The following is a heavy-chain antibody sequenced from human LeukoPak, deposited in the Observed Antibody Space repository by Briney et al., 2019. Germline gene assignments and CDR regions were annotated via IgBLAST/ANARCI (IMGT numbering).Heavy chain of an antibody. D-gene: IGHD3-22*01. CDR3: TLWASGYRFDY. CDR1: GLTFSNYA. J-gene: IGHJ4*02. CDR2: ISGSGDSGGST. Sequence: GGSLRLSCAASGLTFSNYAMSWVRQAPGKGLEWVSAISGSGDSGGSTYHADSMKGRFTISRDNSKNTLYLQMNSRRGEDTAVYYFTLWASGYRFDYWGQGTLVTVSS. V-gene: IGHV3-23*01.